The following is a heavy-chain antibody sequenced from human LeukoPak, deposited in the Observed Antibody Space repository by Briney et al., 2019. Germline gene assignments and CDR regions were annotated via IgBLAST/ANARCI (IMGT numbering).Heavy chain of an antibody. CDR2: IFHSGST. Sequence: SETLSLTCAVSGGSITSSNWWTWVRQPPGKGLEWIGEIFHSGSTNYSPSLKSRLTMLVDKSKNQFSLKLSSVTAADTAVYYCARGPTYYYGSGSYYYYYGMDVWGQGTTVTVSS. D-gene: IGHD3-10*01. J-gene: IGHJ6*02. CDR1: GGSITSSNW. CDR3: ARGPTYYYGSGSYYYYYGMDV. V-gene: IGHV4-4*02.